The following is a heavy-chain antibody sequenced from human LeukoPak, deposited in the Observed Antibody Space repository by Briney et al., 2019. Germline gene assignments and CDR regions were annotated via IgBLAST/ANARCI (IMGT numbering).Heavy chain of an antibody. J-gene: IGHJ4*02. V-gene: IGHV1-69*04. D-gene: IGHD5/OR15-5a*01. CDR3: ARGVAWENSVPFDY. Sequence: GASVKVSCKASGGTFSSYAISWVRQAPGQGLEWMGRIIPIFGIANYARKFQGRVTITADKSTSTAYMELSSLRSEDTAVYYCARGVAWENSVPFDYWGQGTLVTVSS. CDR1: GGTFSSYA. CDR2: IIPIFGIA.